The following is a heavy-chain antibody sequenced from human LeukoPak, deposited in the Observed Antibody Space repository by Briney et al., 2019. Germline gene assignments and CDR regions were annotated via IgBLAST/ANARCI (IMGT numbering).Heavy chain of an antibody. CDR3: ARDLTATMKIDY. Sequence: ASVKVSCKASGYTFTGYYMHWVRQAPGQGLEWMGWINPNSGGTNYAQKFQGRVTMTRDTSISTAYMELSRLRSDDPAVYYCARDLTATMKIDYWGQGTLVTVSS. CDR2: INPNSGGT. V-gene: IGHV1-2*02. J-gene: IGHJ4*02. CDR1: GYTFTGYY. D-gene: IGHD5-12*01.